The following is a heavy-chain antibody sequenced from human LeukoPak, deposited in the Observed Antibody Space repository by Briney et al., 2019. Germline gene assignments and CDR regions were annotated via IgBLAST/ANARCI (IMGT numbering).Heavy chain of an antibody. CDR3: ARARGYSDYDEIYGMDV. D-gene: IGHD5-12*01. J-gene: IGHJ6*02. Sequence: SVKVSCKASGGTFSSYAISWVRQAPGQGLEWMGGIIPVFGTAKYAQKFQGRVTITADESTSTAYMEVGSLRSDDTAVYYCARARGYSDYDEIYGMDVWGQGTTVTVPS. V-gene: IGHV1-69*01. CDR1: GGTFSSYA. CDR2: IIPVFGTA.